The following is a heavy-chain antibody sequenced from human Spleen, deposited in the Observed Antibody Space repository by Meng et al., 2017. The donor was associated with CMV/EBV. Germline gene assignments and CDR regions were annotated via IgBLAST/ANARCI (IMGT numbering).Heavy chain of an antibody. J-gene: IGHJ4*02. CDR1: GFNLDNYA. Sequence: GESLKISCATSGFNLDNYAVHWVRQAPGRGPEWVSTIVGSGGNRYHADSVEGRFIISRDTDNSKDTVFLQMSSLRVEDTALYYCARGHMSFWYFDSWGQGTLVTVSS. CDR2: IVGSGGNR. V-gene: IGHV3-23*01. D-gene: IGHD1-26*01. CDR3: ARGHMSFWYFDS.